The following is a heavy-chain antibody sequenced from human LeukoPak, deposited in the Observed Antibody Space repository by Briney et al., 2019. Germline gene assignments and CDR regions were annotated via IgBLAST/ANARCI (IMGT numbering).Heavy chain of an antibody. J-gene: IGHJ4*02. D-gene: IGHD3-22*01. V-gene: IGHV1-69*05. CDR2: IIPIFVTA. CDR1: GGTFSSYA. CDR3: ARSPAGGEYDSSGYIESL. Sequence: SVKVSCKASGGTFSSYAISWVRQTPGQGREWMGRIIPIFVTANYAQKFQGRVTITTAASTSTAYMELGGLRSEDTAVDYCARSPAGGEYDSSGYIESLWGQGTLVTVSS.